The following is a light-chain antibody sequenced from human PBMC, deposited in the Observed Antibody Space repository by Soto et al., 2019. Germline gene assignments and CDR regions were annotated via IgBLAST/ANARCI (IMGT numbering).Light chain of an antibody. CDR3: QQYINSPLT. CDR1: KPVSSND. Sequence: TVLRPSPRTLSLCAGERATLSCRSSKPVSSNDLAWYQQKPGKPPKVVIYGASNRDTGVPPRFSASGSGTDFTLAISSLQPEDSAAYYCQQYINSPLTFGQGTKVDIK. V-gene: IGKV3-20*01. CDR2: GAS. J-gene: IGKJ1*01.